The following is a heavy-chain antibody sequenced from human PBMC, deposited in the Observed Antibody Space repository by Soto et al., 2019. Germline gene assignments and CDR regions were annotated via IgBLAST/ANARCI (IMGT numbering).Heavy chain of an antibody. CDR3: AREWSALWNAFDI. Sequence: QVQLQESGPGLVKPSQTLSLPSPVSGGSISIVGYYWSWIRHHPGKGLEWIGYIYYSGSTYYNPSLKSRVTISVDTSKNQFSLKLSSVTAADTAVYYCAREWSALWNAFDIWGQGTMVTVSS. CDR2: IYYSGST. CDR1: GGSISIVGYY. J-gene: IGHJ3*02. V-gene: IGHV4-31*03. D-gene: IGHD3-3*01.